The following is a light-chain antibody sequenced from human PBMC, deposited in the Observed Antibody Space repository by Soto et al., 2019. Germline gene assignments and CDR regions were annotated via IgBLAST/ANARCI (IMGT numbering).Light chain of an antibody. Sequence: DVKMNQSPATLSASISARVTITCPASQSIGSSLAWYQQKPGKAPNLLISDASSLERGVPSRFSGSGSGTEFTLTIRSLQPDDFATYYCQQYNGYSRTFGQGTNVDIK. CDR2: DAS. CDR3: QQYNGYSRT. CDR1: QSIGSS. V-gene: IGKV1-5*01. J-gene: IGKJ1*01.